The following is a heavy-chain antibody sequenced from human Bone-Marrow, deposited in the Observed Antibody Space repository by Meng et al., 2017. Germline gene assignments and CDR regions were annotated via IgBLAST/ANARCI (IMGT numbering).Heavy chain of an antibody. CDR3: AREVYDYVWGSYRYTLDY. Sequence: GESLKISCAASGFTFDDYAMHWVRQAPGKGLEWVSSISSSSSYIYYADSVKGRFTISRDNAKNSLYLQMNSLRAEDTAVYYCAREVYDYVWGSYRYTLDYWGQGTLVTVSS. CDR2: ISSSSSYI. D-gene: IGHD3-16*02. CDR1: GFTFDDYA. J-gene: IGHJ4*02. V-gene: IGHV3-21*01.